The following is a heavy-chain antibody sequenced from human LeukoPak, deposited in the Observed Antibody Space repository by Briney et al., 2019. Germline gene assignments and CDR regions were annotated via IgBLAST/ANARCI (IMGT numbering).Heavy chain of an antibody. Sequence: PSEALSLTRTVSGGSISSSAYYWAWIRQPPGKGLEWIGYVYYSGSTNYNPSLKSRVTISVDTSKTQFSLKLSSVTAADTAVYYCARRLKMATPRPGDAFDIWGQGTMVTVSS. D-gene: IGHD5-24*01. CDR3: ARRLKMATPRPGDAFDI. CDR2: VYYSGST. V-gene: IGHV4-61*05. J-gene: IGHJ3*02. CDR1: GGSISSSAYY.